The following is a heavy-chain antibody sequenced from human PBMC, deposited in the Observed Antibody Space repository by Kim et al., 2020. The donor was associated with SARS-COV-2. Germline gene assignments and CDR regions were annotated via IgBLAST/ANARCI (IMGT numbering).Heavy chain of an antibody. CDR3: AGGIFLPDY. J-gene: IGHJ4*02. Sequence: GGSLRLSCAASGFTFSSYWMHWVRQAPGKGLVWVSRINTDGSSTTYADSVKGRFTISRDNAKNTLYLQVNSLRAEDTAVYYCAGGIFLPDYWGQGTLVTVSS. D-gene: IGHD2-15*01. V-gene: IGHV3-74*01. CDR2: INTDGSST. CDR1: GFTFSSYW.